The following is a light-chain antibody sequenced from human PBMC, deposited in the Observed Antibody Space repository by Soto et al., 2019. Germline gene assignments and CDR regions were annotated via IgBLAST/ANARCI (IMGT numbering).Light chain of an antibody. J-gene: IGKJ1*01. CDR3: QHYNSYAWT. V-gene: IGKV1-5*03. Sequence: DIKMTQSPSTLSASIGDRVTITCRASESISRWLVWYQQKPGKAPKLLIYEASSLQSGVPSRFGGSGSGTEFTLTISSLQPDDFATYYCQHYNSYAWTFGQGTKVDIK. CDR2: EAS. CDR1: ESISRW.